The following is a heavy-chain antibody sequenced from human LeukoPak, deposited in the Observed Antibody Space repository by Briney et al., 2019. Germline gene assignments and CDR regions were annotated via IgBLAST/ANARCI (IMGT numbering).Heavy chain of an antibody. CDR1: GFPFSSYA. CDR3: AVVVAATPWPFDY. CDR2: ISYDGSNK. Sequence: GGSLRLSCAASGFPFSSYAMPWVRQAPGKGLEWVAVISYDGSNKYYADSVKGRFTISRDNSKNTLYLQMNSLRAEDTAVYYCAVVVAATPWPFDYWGQGTLVTVSS. J-gene: IGHJ4*02. D-gene: IGHD2-15*01. V-gene: IGHV3-30-3*01.